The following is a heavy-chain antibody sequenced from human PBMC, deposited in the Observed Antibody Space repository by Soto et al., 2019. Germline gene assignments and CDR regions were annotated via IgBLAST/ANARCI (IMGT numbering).Heavy chain of an antibody. V-gene: IGHV6-1*01. CDR2: TYYRSKWYN. D-gene: IGHD5-12*01. Sequence: PSQTLSLTCAISGDSVSSKSAAWDCIRQSPSRGLEWLGRTYYRSKWYNDYAVSVKSRITINPDTSKNQFSLQLNSVTPEDTAVYYCARVPNPFRLKIGYEDAFDLWGQGTMVTVSS. J-gene: IGHJ3*01. CDR3: ARVPNPFRLKIGYEDAFDL. CDR1: GDSVSSKSAA.